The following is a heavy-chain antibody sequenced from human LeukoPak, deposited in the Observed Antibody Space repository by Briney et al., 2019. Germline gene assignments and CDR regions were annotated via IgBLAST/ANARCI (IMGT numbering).Heavy chain of an antibody. CDR3: AKMISGSYYYYYGMDV. D-gene: IGHD1-26*01. CDR1: GFTFSSYA. Sequence: PGGSLRLSCAASGFTFSSYAMSWARQAPGKGLEWVSTISNSGGSTYYADSVKGRFTISRDNSKNTLYLQMNSLRAEDTAVYYCAKMISGSYYYYYGMDVWGQGTTVTVSS. J-gene: IGHJ6*02. V-gene: IGHV3-23*01. CDR2: ISNSGGST.